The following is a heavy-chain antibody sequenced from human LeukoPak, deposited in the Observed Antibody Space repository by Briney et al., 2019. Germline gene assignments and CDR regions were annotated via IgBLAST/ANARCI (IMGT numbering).Heavy chain of an antibody. J-gene: IGHJ3*02. D-gene: IGHD2-15*01. CDR3: ARDFCSGGSCYPDAFDI. CDR2: IWYDGTNT. V-gene: IGHV3-33*01. CDR1: GFTFSSYG. Sequence: PGRSLRLSCAASGFTFSSYGMHWVRQAPGKGLEWVAVIWYDGTNTYYADSVKGRFTISRDNPKNTLYLQMNSLRAEDTAVYYCARDFCSGGSCYPDAFDIWGQGTMVTVSS.